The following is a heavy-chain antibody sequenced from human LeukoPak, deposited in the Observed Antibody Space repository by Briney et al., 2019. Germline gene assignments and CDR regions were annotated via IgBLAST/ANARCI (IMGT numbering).Heavy chain of an antibody. J-gene: IGHJ4*02. D-gene: IGHD3-22*01. CDR1: GFTFSSYW. Sequence: GGSLRLSCAASGFTFSSYWMHWVRQAPGKGLVWVSRINSDGSSTNYADSVKGRFTISRDNAKNSLYLQMNSLRAEDTAVYYCARVGENSGYYRPFDYWGQGTLVTVSS. CDR2: INSDGSST. CDR3: ARVGENSGYYRPFDY. V-gene: IGHV3-74*01.